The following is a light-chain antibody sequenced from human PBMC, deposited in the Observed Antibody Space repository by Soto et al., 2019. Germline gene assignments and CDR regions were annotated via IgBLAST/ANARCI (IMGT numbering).Light chain of an antibody. CDR3: QQRSNWPPT. CDR1: QSVGSY. J-gene: IGKJ1*01. Sequence: EIVLTQSPATLSLSPGERATLSCRASQSVGSYLAWYQQKPGQAPRLLIYDASNRATGIPARFSGSGSATDFTLTISSLEPEDFAVYYCQQRSNWPPTFGQGTKVEIK. V-gene: IGKV3-11*01. CDR2: DAS.